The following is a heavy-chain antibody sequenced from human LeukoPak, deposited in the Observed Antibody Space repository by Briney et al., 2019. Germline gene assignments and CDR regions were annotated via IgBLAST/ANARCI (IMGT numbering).Heavy chain of an antibody. J-gene: IGHJ4*02. V-gene: IGHV3-7*01. CDR2: IKEDGGEK. CDR3: VRDREYCSGGTCYALWDY. CDR1: GFTFSSHW. Sequence: GGSLRLSCAGSGFTFSSHWMNWVRQAPGKGLEWVAHIKEDGGEKHYVDPVKGRFTISRDNAKNSLYLQMNSLRAEDTAMYYCVRDREYCSGGTCYALWDYWGQGTLVTVSS. D-gene: IGHD2-15*01.